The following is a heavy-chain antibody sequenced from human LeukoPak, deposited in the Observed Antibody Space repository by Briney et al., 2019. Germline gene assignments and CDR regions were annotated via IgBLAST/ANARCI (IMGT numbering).Heavy chain of an antibody. Sequence: SETLSLTCTVSGGSISSSSYYWGWIRQPPGKGLEWIGSIYYSGSTYYNPSLKSRVTISVDTSKNRFSLKLSSVTAADTAVYYCARGGQGGYDYIWGSYRLSEFDYWGQGTLVTVSS. V-gene: IGHV4-39*02. D-gene: IGHD3-16*02. CDR1: GGSISSSSYY. CDR2: IYYSGST. CDR3: ARGGQGGYDYIWGSYRLSEFDY. J-gene: IGHJ4*02.